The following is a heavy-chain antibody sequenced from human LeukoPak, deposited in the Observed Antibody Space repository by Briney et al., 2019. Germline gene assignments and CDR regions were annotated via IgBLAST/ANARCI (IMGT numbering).Heavy chain of an antibody. Sequence: GESLKISCKASGYSFIDYWIGWVRQTPAKGLEWMAIIYPGDSDSRYTYSPSFQGQVTISAHKSISTTYLQWSSLKASDTAMYYCARSTSGSFDSWGQGTPVTVSS. CDR3: ARSTSGSFDS. CDR1: GYSFIDYW. CDR2: IYPGDSDS. V-gene: IGHV5-51*01. J-gene: IGHJ4*02. D-gene: IGHD3-10*01.